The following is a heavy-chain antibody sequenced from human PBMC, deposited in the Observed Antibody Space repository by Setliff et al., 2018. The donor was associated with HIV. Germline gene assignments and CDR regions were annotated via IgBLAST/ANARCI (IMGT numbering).Heavy chain of an antibody. J-gene: IGHJ6*03. CDR1: GGSISNNSYY. CDR3: ASLDGSESPYIYYYYMDV. D-gene: IGHD3-10*01. Sequence: PSETLSLTCTVSGGSISNNSYYWGWVRQPPGKGLELIGSINYRGNTYYNPSLKSRAAISVDTSKNQISLKLSSVTAADTAVYYCASLDGSESPYIYYYYMDVWGKGTAVTVSS. V-gene: IGHV4-39*01. CDR2: INYRGNT.